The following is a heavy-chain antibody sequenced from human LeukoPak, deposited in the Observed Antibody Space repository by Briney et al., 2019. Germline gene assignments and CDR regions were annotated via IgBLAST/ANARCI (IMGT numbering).Heavy chain of an antibody. CDR1: GFNFINYW. D-gene: IGHD2-15*01. V-gene: IGHV3-7*01. CDR3: VSQEVVPH. J-gene: IGHJ4*02. CDR2: VKEDGTTK. Sequence: PGGSLRLSCAASGFNFINYWMGWVRQAPGKGLEWVANVKEDGTTKQYVDSVKGRFTISRDNAKNSLYLQMDSLRAEDTAVYYCVSQEVVPHWGQGTLVSVSS.